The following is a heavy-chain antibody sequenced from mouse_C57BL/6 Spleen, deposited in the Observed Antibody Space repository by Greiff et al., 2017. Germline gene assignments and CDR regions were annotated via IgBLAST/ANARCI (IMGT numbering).Heavy chain of an antibody. CDR2: INPNNGGT. CDR1: GYTFTDYY. J-gene: IGHJ4*01. D-gene: IGHD1-1*01. Sequence: EVQLQQSGPELVKPGASVKISCKASGYTFTDYYMNWVKQSHGKSLEWIGDINPNNGGTSYNQKFKGKATLTVDKSSSTAYMELRSLTSEDSAVYYCARWLLRFSYAMDYWGQGTSVTVSS. CDR3: ARWLLRFSYAMDY. V-gene: IGHV1-26*01.